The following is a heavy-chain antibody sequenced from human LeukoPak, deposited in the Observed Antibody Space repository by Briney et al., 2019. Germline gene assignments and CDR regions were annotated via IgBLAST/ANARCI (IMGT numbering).Heavy chain of an antibody. CDR2: IRYDGSNK. D-gene: IGHD5-12*01. CDR1: GFTFSSYG. J-gene: IGHJ3*02. Sequence: GGSLRLSCAASGFTFSSYGMHWVRQAPGKGLEWVAFIRYDGSNKYYADSVKGRFTISRDNSKNTLYLQMNSLRAEDTAVYYCAKDQGRYSGYDYGRFHGVAFDIWGQGTMVTVSS. V-gene: IGHV3-30*02. CDR3: AKDQGRYSGYDYGRFHGVAFDI.